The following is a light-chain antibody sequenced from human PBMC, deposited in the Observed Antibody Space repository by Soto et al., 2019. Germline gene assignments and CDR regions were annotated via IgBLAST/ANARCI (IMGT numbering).Light chain of an antibody. V-gene: IGKV3-20*01. Sequence: EIVLTQSPGTLSLSPGERATLSCRASQNVANNYLAWFRQKPGQTPRLLIYGASSRAPGIPDRFSGSGSGTDFTLTISRLEPEDFAVYYCQQYSSSPTFGQGTKVDIK. J-gene: IGKJ1*01. CDR3: QQYSSSPT. CDR2: GAS. CDR1: QNVANNY.